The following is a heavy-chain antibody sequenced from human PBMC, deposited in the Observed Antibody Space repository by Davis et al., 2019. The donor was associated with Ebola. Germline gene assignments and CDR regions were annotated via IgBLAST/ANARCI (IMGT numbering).Heavy chain of an antibody. D-gene: IGHD3-3*02. CDR1: GYSFTTYW. CDR3: ARQSHHFLSGPRTWFDP. CDR2: IYPGDSDT. V-gene: IGHV5-51*01. J-gene: IGHJ5*02. Sequence: GESLKISCQGSGYSFTTYWIGWVRQKPGKGLEWMGIIYPGDSDTSYSPSFQGHVTISADKSISTAYLQWNSLKASDTAMYYCARQSHHFLSGPRTWFDPWGQGTLVTVSS.